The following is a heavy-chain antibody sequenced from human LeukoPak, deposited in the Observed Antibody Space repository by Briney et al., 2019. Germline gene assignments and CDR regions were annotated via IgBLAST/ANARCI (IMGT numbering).Heavy chain of an antibody. Sequence: ASVKVSCKASGYTFTSYYMHWVRQAPGQGLEWMGIINPSGGSTSYAQKLQGRVTMTTDTSTSTAYMELRSLRSDDTAVYYCARVYSSSWTPADYFDYWGQGTLVTVSS. CDR2: INPSGGST. CDR3: ARVYSSSWTPADYFDY. J-gene: IGHJ4*02. V-gene: IGHV1-46*01. D-gene: IGHD6-13*01. CDR1: GYTFTSYY.